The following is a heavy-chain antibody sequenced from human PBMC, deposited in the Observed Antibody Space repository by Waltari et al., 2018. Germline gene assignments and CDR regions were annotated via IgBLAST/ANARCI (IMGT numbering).Heavy chain of an antibody. V-gene: IGHV4-34*01. J-gene: IGHJ5*02. CDR2: INHSGST. Sequence: QVQLQQWGAGLLKPSETLSLTCAVYGGSFSGYYWSWIRQPPGKGLEWIGEINHSGSTNYNPSLKSRVTISVDTSKNQFSLKLSSVTAADTAVYYCARGMRLWFGELLAWFDPWGQGTLVTVSS. CDR3: ARGMRLWFGELLAWFDP. D-gene: IGHD3-10*01. CDR1: GGSFSGYY.